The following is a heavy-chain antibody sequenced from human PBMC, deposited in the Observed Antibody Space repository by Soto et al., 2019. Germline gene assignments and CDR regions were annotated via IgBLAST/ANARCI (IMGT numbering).Heavy chain of an antibody. CDR3: ARALPPSMVRGFDY. Sequence: QVQLVESGGGVVQPGRSLTLSCAASGFIFSNYGMHWVRQAPGKGLEWVALIWYDGSNDYYIDSVKGRFAISRDDSRNTLSLQMNSLRPEDTAVYFCARALPPSMVRGFDYWGQGTLVTVSP. V-gene: IGHV3-33*01. D-gene: IGHD3-10*01. CDR1: GFIFSNYG. J-gene: IGHJ4*02. CDR2: IWYDGSND.